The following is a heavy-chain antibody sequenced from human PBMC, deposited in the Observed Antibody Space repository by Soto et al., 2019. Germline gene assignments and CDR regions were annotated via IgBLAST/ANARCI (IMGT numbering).Heavy chain of an antibody. Sequence: GGSXRLSCAASGFTFSSYSMNWVRQAPGKGLEWVSSISSSSSYIYYADSVKGRFTISRDNAKNSLYLQMNSLRAEDTALYYFAKRAVIANYYYYGMDVWGQGTTVTVSS. CDR2: ISSSSSYI. CDR1: GFTFSSYS. D-gene: IGHD3-3*01. CDR3: AKRAVIANYYYYGMDV. J-gene: IGHJ6*02. V-gene: IGHV3-21*01.